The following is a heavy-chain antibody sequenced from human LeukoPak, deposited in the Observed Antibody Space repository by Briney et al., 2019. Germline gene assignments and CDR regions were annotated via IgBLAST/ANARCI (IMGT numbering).Heavy chain of an antibody. D-gene: IGHD2-21*02. CDR1: GYTFTTYN. Sequence: ASVKVSCKASGYTFTTYNMNWVRQAPGQGLEWMGWISTNTGNPTYAQGFTGRFVFSLDTSVSTAYLQINSLKAEDTAVYYCARDIFLDLTAKEAFDIWGHGTMVTVSS. CDR2: ISTNTGNP. V-gene: IGHV7-4-1*02. CDR3: ARDIFLDLTAKEAFDI. J-gene: IGHJ3*02.